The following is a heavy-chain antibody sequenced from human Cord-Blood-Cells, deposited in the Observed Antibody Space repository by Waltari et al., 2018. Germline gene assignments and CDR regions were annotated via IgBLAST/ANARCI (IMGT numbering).Heavy chain of an antibody. CDR1: GGTFRSYA. Sequence: QVQLVQSGAERKKPGSLVKVSCKASGGTFRSYAISWVSQATGQGLEWMGGIIPIFGTANYAQKFQGRVTITADESTSTAYMELSSLRSEDTAVYYCARDRIYDSSGYYWFDPWGQGTLVTVSS. CDR3: ARDRIYDSSGYYWFDP. D-gene: IGHD3-22*01. V-gene: IGHV1-69*01. CDR2: IIPIFGTA. J-gene: IGHJ5*02.